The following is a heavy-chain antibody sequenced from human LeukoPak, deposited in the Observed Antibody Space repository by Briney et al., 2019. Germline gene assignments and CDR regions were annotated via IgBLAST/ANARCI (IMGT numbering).Heavy chain of an antibody. D-gene: IGHD3-3*01. J-gene: IGHJ4*02. CDR3: AKLHDFWSGYLALPYYFDY. CDR1: GFTFSSYA. CDR2: ISGSGGST. Sequence: PGGSLRLSCAASGFTFSSYAMSWVRQAPGKGLEWVSAISGSGGSTYYADSVKGRSTISRDNSKNTLYLQMNSLRAEDTAVYYCAKLHDFWSGYLALPYYFDYWGQGTLVTVSS. V-gene: IGHV3-23*01.